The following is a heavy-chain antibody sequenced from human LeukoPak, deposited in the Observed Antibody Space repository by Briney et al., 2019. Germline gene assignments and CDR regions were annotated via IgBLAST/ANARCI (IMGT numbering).Heavy chain of an antibody. CDR1: GFTFNTYS. CDR2: IDSSGGYM. J-gene: IGHJ5*02. D-gene: IGHD6-19*01. Sequence: PGGSLRLSCEASGFTFNTYSMNWARQAPGKGLEWVSSIDSSGGYMFYADSVKGRFTISRDNAKNSLYLQMNSLRAEDTAVYYCAKERIAVAGTFWFDPWGQGTLVTVSS. V-gene: IGHV3-21*01. CDR3: AKERIAVAGTFWFDP.